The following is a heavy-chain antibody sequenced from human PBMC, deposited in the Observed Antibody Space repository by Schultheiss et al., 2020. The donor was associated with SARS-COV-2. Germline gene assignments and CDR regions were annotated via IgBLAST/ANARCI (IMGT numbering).Heavy chain of an antibody. CDR3: ARATRVESLFSVRGGSFDF. CDR2: INHSGST. D-gene: IGHD5-24*01. CDR1: GGSFSGYY. J-gene: IGHJ4*02. Sequence: SQTLSLTCAVYGGSFSGYYWGWIRQPPGKGLEWIGEINHSGSTNYNPSLKSRVTISVDTSKNQFSLKLSSVTAADTAVYFCARATRVESLFSVRGGSFDFWGRGALVTVSS. V-gene: IGHV4-34*01.